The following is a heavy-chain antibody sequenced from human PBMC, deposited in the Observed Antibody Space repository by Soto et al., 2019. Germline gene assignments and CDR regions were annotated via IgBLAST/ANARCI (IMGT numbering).Heavy chain of an antibody. D-gene: IGHD3-22*01. CDR2: INPNSGGT. CDR1: GYTFTGYY. CDR3: ARGHYYDSSGLDI. V-gene: IGHV1-2*04. J-gene: IGHJ3*02. Sequence: SVKVSCKASGYTFTGYYMHWVRQAPGQGLEWMGWINPNSGGTNYAQKFQGWVTMTRDTSISTAYMELSRLRSDDTAVYYCARGHYYDSSGLDIWGQGTTVTVSS.